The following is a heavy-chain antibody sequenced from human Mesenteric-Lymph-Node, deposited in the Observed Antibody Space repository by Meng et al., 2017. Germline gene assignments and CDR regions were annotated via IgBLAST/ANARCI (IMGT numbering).Heavy chain of an antibody. CDR3: ARESGWYETGGYYGMDV. D-gene: IGHD6-19*01. V-gene: IGHV3-7*01. CDR2: IKQDGSEK. CDR1: GFTFSSYW. J-gene: IGHJ6*02. Sequence: GGSLRLSCAASGFTFSSYWMSWVRQAPGKGLEWVANIKQDGSEKYYVDSVKGRFTISRDNAKNSLYLQMNSLRAEDTAVYYCARESGWYETGGYYGMDVWGQGTTVTVSS.